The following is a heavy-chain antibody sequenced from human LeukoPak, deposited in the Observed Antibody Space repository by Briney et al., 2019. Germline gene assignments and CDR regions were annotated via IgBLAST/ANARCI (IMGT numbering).Heavy chain of an antibody. D-gene: IGHD6-19*01. Sequence: SETLSLTCTVSGGSISSSSYYWRWIRQPPGKRLEWIGSIYYSGSTTYYPSFKSRVTISLDASKNQFSLKLRSVTAAAAAVYYCASGAGDSSRYYYYYYMDVWGKGTTVTVSS. CDR2: IYYSGST. CDR3: ASGAGDSSRYYYYYYMDV. CDR1: GGSISSSSYY. V-gene: IGHV4-39*07. J-gene: IGHJ6*03.